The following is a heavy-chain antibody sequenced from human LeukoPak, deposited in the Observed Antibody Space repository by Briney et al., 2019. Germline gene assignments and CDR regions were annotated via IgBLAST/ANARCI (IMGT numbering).Heavy chain of an antibody. V-gene: IGHV3-23*01. D-gene: IGHD5-18*01. CDR3: AKAIQPNYFDY. J-gene: IGHJ4*02. Sequence: GGSLRLSCAASGFTFSSYAMNWVRQAPGKGLEWVSAISGSGGTTYYPDSVKGRFTISRDNSKNTLYLQMNSLRAEDTAVYYCAKAIQPNYFDYWGQETLVTVSS. CDR1: GFTFSSYA. CDR2: ISGSGGTT.